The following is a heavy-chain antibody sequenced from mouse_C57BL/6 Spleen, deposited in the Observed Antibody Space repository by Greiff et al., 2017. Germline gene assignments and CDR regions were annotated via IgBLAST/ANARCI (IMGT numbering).Heavy chain of an antibody. V-gene: IGHV1-26*01. Sequence: EVKLQQSGPELVKPGASVKISCKASGYTFTDYYMNWVKQSHGKSLEWIGDINPNNGGTSYNQKFKGKATLTVDKSSSTAYMELRSLTSEDSAVYYCARILYYDYDEGDYWGQGTTLTVSS. D-gene: IGHD2-4*01. CDR2: INPNNGGT. J-gene: IGHJ2*01. CDR3: ARILYYDYDEGDY. CDR1: GYTFTDYY.